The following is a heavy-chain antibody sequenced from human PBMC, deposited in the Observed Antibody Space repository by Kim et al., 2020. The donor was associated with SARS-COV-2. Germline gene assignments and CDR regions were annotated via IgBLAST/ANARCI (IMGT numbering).Heavy chain of an antibody. D-gene: IGHD5-12*01. CDR2: ISSSSSTI. V-gene: IGHV3-48*02. J-gene: IGHJ4*02. Sequence: GGSLRLSCAASGFTFSSYSMNWVRQAPGKGLEWVSYISSSSSTIYYADSVKGRFTISRDNAKNSLYLQMNSLRDEDTAVYYCARRGYSGYGPQYYFDYWGQGTLVTASS. CDR1: GFTFSSYS. CDR3: ARRGYSGYGPQYYFDY.